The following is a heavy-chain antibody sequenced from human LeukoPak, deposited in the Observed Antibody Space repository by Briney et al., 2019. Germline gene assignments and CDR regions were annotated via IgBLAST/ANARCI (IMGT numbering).Heavy chain of an antibody. V-gene: IGHV3-21*01. J-gene: IGHJ4*02. Sequence: GGSLRLSCAASGFTFSSYSMNWVRQAPGKGLEWVSSISSSSSYIYYADSVKGRFTISRDNAKNSLYLQMNSLRAEDTAVYYCARDYGGAVAGKGPYFDYWGQGTLVTVSS. CDR3: ARDYGGAVAGKGPYFDY. CDR2: ISSSSSYI. CDR1: GFTFSSYS. D-gene: IGHD6-19*01.